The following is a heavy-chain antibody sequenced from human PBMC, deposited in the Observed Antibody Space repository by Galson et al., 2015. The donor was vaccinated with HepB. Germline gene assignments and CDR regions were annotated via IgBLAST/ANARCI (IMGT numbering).Heavy chain of an antibody. V-gene: IGHV3-23*01. J-gene: IGHJ4*02. CDR1: GFTFAGFS. Sequence: SLRLSCAASGFTFAGFSMSWVRQAPGKGLECVSGISASGDNTYYADSVKGRFTISRDNSKNALYLQMNSLRAEDTAVYYCAKEGAGDYFWNAFDYWGQGALVTVS. CDR2: ISASGDNT. D-gene: IGHD3-3*01. CDR3: AKEGAGDYFWNAFDY.